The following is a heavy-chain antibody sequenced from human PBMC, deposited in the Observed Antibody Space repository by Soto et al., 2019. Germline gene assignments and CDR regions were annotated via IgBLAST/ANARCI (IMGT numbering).Heavy chain of an antibody. V-gene: IGHV4-59*01. Sequence: TLSLTCTVSGGSISSYYWSWIRQPPGKGLEWIGYIYYSGSTNYNPSLKSRVTISVDTSKNQFSLKLSSVTAADTAVYYCARAWGGHVEDYWGQGTLVTVSS. J-gene: IGHJ4*02. CDR3: ARAWGGHVEDY. CDR2: IYYSGST. CDR1: GGSISSYY. D-gene: IGHD3-16*01.